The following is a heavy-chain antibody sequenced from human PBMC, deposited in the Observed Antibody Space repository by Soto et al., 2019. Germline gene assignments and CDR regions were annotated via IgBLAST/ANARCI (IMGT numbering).Heavy chain of an antibody. CDR3: ARDRSGYDPSYRWSWFDP. V-gene: IGHV4-59*01. J-gene: IGHJ5*02. CDR2: IYYSGST. Sequence: SETLSLTCTVSGGSISSYYWSWIRQPPGKGLEWIGYIYYSGSTNYNPSLKSRVTISVDTSKNQFSLKLSSVTAADTAVYYCARDRSGYDPSYRWSWFDPWGQGTLVTVSS. CDR1: GGSISSYY. D-gene: IGHD5-12*01.